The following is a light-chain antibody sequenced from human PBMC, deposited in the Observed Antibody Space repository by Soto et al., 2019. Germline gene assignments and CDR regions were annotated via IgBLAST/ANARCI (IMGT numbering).Light chain of an antibody. V-gene: IGKV1-39*01. J-gene: IGKJ2*01. Sequence: DIQMTQSPSSLSASVGDRVTITCRASQSISSYLNWYQQKPGKAPKLLIYAASSLQSVVPSRFSGSGSGTDFTLTISSLQPEAFATYYCQPSYSTLSFGQGTKLEIK. CDR1: QSISSY. CDR2: AAS. CDR3: QPSYSTLS.